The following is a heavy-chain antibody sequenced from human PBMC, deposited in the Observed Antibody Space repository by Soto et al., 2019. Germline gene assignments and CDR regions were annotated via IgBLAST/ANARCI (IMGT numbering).Heavy chain of an antibody. CDR1: GYTFTSYA. CDR3: ARGTCSGGNCYSFHFDY. D-gene: IGHD2-15*01. V-gene: IGHV1-3*04. CDR2: INTGNGNT. Sequence: QVQLVQSGAEVKKTGASVKVSCKASGYTFTSYAMHWVRQAPGQRLEWMGWINTGNGNTKYSQKFQGRVTITGDTSASTAYMELSSLRSEDTAVYYCARGTCSGGNCYSFHFDYWGQGTLVTVSS. J-gene: IGHJ4*02.